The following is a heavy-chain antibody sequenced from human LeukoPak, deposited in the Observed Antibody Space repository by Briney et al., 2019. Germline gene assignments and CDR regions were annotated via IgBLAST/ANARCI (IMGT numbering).Heavy chain of an antibody. CDR2: ISSSGSTI. J-gene: IGHJ4*02. V-gene: IGHV3-48*03. Sequence: PGGSLRLSCAASGFTFSSYAMSWARQAPGKGLEWVSYISSSGSTIYYADSVKGRFTISRDNAKNSLYLQMNSLRAEDTAVYYCASSDYYDSSGRPIDYWGQGTLVTVSS. D-gene: IGHD3-22*01. CDR3: ASSDYYDSSGRPIDY. CDR1: GFTFSSYA.